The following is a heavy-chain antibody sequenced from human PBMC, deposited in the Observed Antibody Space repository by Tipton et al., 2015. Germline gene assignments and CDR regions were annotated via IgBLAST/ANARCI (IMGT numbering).Heavy chain of an antibody. V-gene: IGHV3-23*01. D-gene: IGHD1-26*01. Sequence: SLRLSCAASGFTFTTYAMSWVRQAPGKGLEWVSGISGSGNSEYYADSVKGRFTISRDNAKNSLYLQMNSLRAEDTAVYYCAREYSGSLGASDIWGQGTMVTVSS. CDR1: GFTFTTYA. J-gene: IGHJ3*02. CDR2: ISGSGNSE. CDR3: AREYSGSLGASDI.